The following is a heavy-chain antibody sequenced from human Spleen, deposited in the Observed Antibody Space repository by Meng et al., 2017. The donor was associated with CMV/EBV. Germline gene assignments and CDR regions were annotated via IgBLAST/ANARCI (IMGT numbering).Heavy chain of an antibody. CDR3: ARDLRIVATIINYYYGMDV. J-gene: IGHJ6*02. V-gene: IGHV3-48*03. Sequence: GEPLKISCAASGFTFSSYEMNWVRQAPGKGLEWVSYISSSGSTIYYADSVKGRFTISRDNAKNSLYLQMNSLRAEDTAFYYCARDLRIVATIINYYYGMDVWGQGTTVTVSS. CDR2: ISSSGSTI. D-gene: IGHD5-12*01. CDR1: GFTFSSYE.